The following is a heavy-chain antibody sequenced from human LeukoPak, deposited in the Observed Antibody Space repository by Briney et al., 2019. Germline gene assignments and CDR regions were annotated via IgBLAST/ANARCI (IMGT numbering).Heavy chain of an antibody. CDR1: GFTLTTYA. CDR2: ITASGPTT. D-gene: IGHD4-17*01. CDR3: AKDADDYVSYFDY. V-gene: IGHV3-23*01. Sequence: GGSLRLFCAASGFTLTTYAMTWVRQAPRKGLEWVSGITASGPTTYYADSVKGRFTFSRDNSKNTLYLQMNSLRAEDTAVYYCAKDADDYVSYFDYWGQGTLVTVSS. J-gene: IGHJ4*02.